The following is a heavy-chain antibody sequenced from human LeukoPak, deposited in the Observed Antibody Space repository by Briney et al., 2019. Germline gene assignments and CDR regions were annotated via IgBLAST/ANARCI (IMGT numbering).Heavy chain of an antibody. J-gene: IGHJ6*02. D-gene: IGHD6-19*01. V-gene: IGHV1-18*01. Sequence: ASVKVSCKASGYTSTIYGISWVRQAPGQGLEGMGWISAYNGNTNYAQKLQGGGTMTTDTSTSTAYMELRSLRSDDTAVYYCARGGSSGWYWGAHYYYGMDVWGQGTTVTVSS. CDR3: ARGGSSGWYWGAHYYYGMDV. CDR1: GYTSTIYG. CDR2: ISAYNGNT.